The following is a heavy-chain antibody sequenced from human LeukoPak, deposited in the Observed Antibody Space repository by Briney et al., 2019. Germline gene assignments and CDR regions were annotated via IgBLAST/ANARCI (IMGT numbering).Heavy chain of an antibody. J-gene: IGHJ6*03. D-gene: IGHD3-16*01. Sequence: GASVKVSCKASGYTFTRYYIHWVRQAPGQGLEWMGTINPSGGSTSYAQKFQGRLTVTRDTSISTAYMELSRLRSDDTAVYYCARVLAGSWGYYYYYMDVWGKGTTVTVSS. V-gene: IGHV1-46*01. CDR2: INPSGGST. CDR1: GYTFTRYY. CDR3: ARVLAGSWGYYYYYMDV.